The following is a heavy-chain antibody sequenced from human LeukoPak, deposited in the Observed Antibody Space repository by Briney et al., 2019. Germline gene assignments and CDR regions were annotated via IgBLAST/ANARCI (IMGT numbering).Heavy chain of an antibody. Sequence: PGGSLRLSCAGSGFTFSSYAMSWVRQAPGWGLEWVSSISVSGGSTYYADSVKGRFTISRDNSKNTLYLQMNSLRAEDTAVHYCAKAPSVTARPFDYWGQGTLVTVSS. V-gene: IGHV3-23*01. D-gene: IGHD6-6*01. CDR1: GFTFSSYA. J-gene: IGHJ4*02. CDR3: AKAPSVTARPFDY. CDR2: ISVSGGST.